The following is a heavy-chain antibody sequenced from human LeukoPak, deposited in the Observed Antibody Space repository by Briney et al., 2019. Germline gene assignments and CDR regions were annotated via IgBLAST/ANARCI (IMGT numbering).Heavy chain of an antibody. J-gene: IGHJ4*02. CDR1: GNSISSGYY. CDR3: ARKGRGPYGSVNGYFDY. D-gene: IGHD3-10*01. Sequence: SETLSLTCTVSGNSISSGYYWGWIRQPPGKGLEWIGIIYHTGTTYYNSSLKSRVTISVDTSKNQFSLKLNFVTAADTAVYYCARKGRGPYGSVNGYFDYWGQGTLVTVSS. CDR2: IYHTGTT. V-gene: IGHV4-38-2*02.